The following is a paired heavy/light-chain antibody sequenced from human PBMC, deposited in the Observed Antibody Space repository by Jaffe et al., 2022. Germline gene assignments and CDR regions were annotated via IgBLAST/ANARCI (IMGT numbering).Heavy chain of an antibody. CDR2: IKQDGSEK. CDR1: GFTFSSYW. V-gene: IGHV3-7*01. CDR3: RGVSTVTSGYYMDV. D-gene: IGHD4-17*01. Sequence: EVQLVESGGGLVQPGGSLRLSCAASGFTFSSYWMSWVRQAPGKGLEWVANIKQDGSEKYYVDSVKGRFTISRDNAKNSLYLQMNSLRAEDTAVYYCRGVSTVTSGYYMDVWGKGTTVTVSS. J-gene: IGHJ6*03.
Light chain of an antibody. Sequence: DIQMTQSPSTLSASVGDRVTITCRASQSISSWLAWYQQKPGKAPKLLIYKASSLESGVPSRFSGSGSGTEFTLTISSLQPDDFATYYCQQYNSYLGGATWTFGQGTKVEIK. CDR3: QQYNSYLGGATWT. V-gene: IGKV1-5*03. CDR2: KAS. J-gene: IGKJ1*01. CDR1: QSISSW.